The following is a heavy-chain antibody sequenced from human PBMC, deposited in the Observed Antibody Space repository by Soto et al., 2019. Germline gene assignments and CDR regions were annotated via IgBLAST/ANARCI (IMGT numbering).Heavy chain of an antibody. Sequence: HTNTVSAGIPIPSSGLGLVRQPPGKGLEWIGEIYHSGSTNYNPSLKSRVTISVDKSKNQFSLKLSSVTAADTAVYYCARGERQQQRDYWGQGTLVTVS. CDR2: IYHSGST. J-gene: IGHJ4*02. CDR3: ARGERQQQRDY. D-gene: IGHD6-13*01. V-gene: IGHV4-4*02. CDR1: AGIPIPSSG.